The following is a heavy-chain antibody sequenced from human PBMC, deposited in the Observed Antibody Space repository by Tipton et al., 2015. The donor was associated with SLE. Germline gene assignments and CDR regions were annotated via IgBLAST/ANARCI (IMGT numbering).Heavy chain of an antibody. Sequence: SLRLSCAASGFTFSSYAMHWVRQAPGKGLEWVAVISYDGSNKYYADSVKGRFTISRDNSKNTLYLQMNSLRAEDTAVYYCARDRGVTVVTHGFDYWGQGTLVTVSS. J-gene: IGHJ4*02. CDR1: GFTFSSYA. CDR3: ARDRGVTVVTHGFDY. CDR2: ISYDGSNK. D-gene: IGHD4-23*01. V-gene: IGHV3-30*04.